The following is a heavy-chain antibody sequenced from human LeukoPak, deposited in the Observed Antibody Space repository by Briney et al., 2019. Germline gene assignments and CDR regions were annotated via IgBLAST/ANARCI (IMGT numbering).Heavy chain of an antibody. D-gene: IGHD3-10*01. CDR3: AKDDVLLWFGELSVAFDI. CDR1: GFTFSTYW. J-gene: IGHJ3*02. CDR2: IKQDGNEK. Sequence: GGSLRLSCAASGFTFSTYWMSWVRQAPGKGLEWVANIKQDGNEKYYVDSVKGRFTISRDNAKNSLYLQMNSLRAEDTAVYYCAKDDVLLWFGELSVAFDIWGQGTMVTVSS. V-gene: IGHV3-7*03.